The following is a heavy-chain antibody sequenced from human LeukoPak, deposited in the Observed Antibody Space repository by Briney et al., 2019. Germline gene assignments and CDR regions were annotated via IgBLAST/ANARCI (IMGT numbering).Heavy chain of an antibody. CDR1: GFTFSSYW. CDR2: IKHNGDEL. Sequence: GGSLRLSCAASGFTFSSYWMTWVRQAPSKGLEWVANIKHNGDELNYVDSVEDRFTISRDNAKNSLYLHMTSLRAEDTAVYYCARELRTFDSWGQGTLVTVSS. J-gene: IGHJ4*02. CDR3: ARELRTFDS. D-gene: IGHD3-16*01. V-gene: IGHV3-7*01.